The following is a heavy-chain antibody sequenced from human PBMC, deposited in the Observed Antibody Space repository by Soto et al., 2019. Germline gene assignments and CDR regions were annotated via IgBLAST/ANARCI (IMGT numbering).Heavy chain of an antibody. Sequence: QLQLQESGPGLVTPSETLSLTCTVSGGSISSSSYYWGWIRQPPGKGLEWIGSIYYSGGTYYNPSLKSRVTISVDTSKTQFSLKLSSVTAADTAVYYGARQHLAQHYYEDYWGQGTLVTVSS. D-gene: IGHD3-22*01. V-gene: IGHV4-39*01. J-gene: IGHJ4*02. CDR1: GGSISSSSYY. CDR2: IYYSGGT. CDR3: ARQHLAQHYYEDY.